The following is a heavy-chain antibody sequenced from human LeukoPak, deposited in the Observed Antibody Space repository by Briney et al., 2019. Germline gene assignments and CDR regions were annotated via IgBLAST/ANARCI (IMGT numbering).Heavy chain of an antibody. CDR3: ARHEWYYGSGSYYADY. V-gene: IGHV4-39*01. CDR1: GGSISSSSYY. CDR2: IYYSGST. J-gene: IGHJ4*02. D-gene: IGHD3-10*01. Sequence: SETLSLTCTVSGGSISSSSYYWGWIRQPPGKGLEWIGSIYYSGSTYYNPSLKSRATISVDTSKNQFSLKLSSVTAADTAVYYCARHEWYYGSGSYYADYWGQGTLVTVSS.